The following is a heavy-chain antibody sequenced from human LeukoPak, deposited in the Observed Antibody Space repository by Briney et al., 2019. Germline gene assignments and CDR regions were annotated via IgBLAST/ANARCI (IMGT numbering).Heavy chain of an antibody. V-gene: IGHV5-51*01. CDR1: GYTFTNYW. CDR2: ILPGDSDT. Sequence: ISCKVSGYTFTNYWIGWVRQMPGKGLEWKGIILPGDSDTRYSPSFKGQVTISVDKSINTAYLQWSSLKASDTAMYYCARQYYETLTGPNWFDAWGQGTLVTVSS. D-gene: IGHD3-9*01. CDR3: ARQYYETLTGPNWFDA. J-gene: IGHJ5*02.